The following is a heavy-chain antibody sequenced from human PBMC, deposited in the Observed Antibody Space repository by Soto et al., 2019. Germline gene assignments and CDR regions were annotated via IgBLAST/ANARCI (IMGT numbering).Heavy chain of an antibody. V-gene: IGHV1-2*04. J-gene: IGHJ4*02. D-gene: IGHD6-13*01. CDR3: ARARYSSSGYFFDY. CDR2: INPNNGDT. CDR1: GYTFTGHH. Sequence: ASVKVSCKASGYTFTGHHMHWVRQAPGQGLEWMGWINPNNGDTKYAQKFQGWVTMIRDTSISTAYMELSRLRSDDTAVYYCARARYSSSGYFFDYWAQGPLVTVP.